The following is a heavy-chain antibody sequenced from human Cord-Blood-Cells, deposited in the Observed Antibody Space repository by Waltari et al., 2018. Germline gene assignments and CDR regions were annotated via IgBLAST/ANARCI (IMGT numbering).Heavy chain of an antibody. J-gene: IGHJ3*02. V-gene: IGHV1-3*01. D-gene: IGHD7-27*01. CDR3: ARTPTVGLGIGAFDI. Sequence: QVQLVQSGAEVKKPGASVKVSCKASGYTFTSYAMHWVRHAPGQRLEWMGWINAGNGNTKYSQKFQGRVTITRDTSASTAYMELSSLRSEDTAVYYCARTPTVGLGIGAFDIWGQGTMVTVSS. CDR2: INAGNGNT. CDR1: GYTFTSYA.